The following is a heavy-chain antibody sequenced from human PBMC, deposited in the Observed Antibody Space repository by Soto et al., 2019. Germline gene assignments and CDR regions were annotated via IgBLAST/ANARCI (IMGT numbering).Heavy chain of an antibody. CDR1: GLSISSDNW. D-gene: IGHD6-13*01. J-gene: IGHJ4*01. V-gene: IGHV4-4*02. CDR2: IHHSGST. CDR3: ARDQGSHPGE. Sequence: QVQLQESGPGLVRPSGTVSLTCAVSGLSISSDNWWSWVRQPPGKGLEWIGEIHHSGSTNYNTSLKGRVTMSVVPSKDLFSLTMNSVTAADTAFYYCARDQGSHPGEWGHGTLVSVSS.